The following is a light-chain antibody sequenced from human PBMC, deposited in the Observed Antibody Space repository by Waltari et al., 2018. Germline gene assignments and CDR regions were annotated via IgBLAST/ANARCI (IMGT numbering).Light chain of an antibody. J-gene: IGKJ1*01. Sequence: DVQMTQSPSTLSASVGDRVTITCRASQSVSVWLAWYQQKPGKAPKLLIYEASSLARWVPSRFSGSGSGTEFTLTISGLQPDDFATYYCQQYNSLSSFGQGTKVEIK. CDR1: QSVSVW. V-gene: IGKV1-5*03. CDR2: EAS. CDR3: QQYNSLSS.